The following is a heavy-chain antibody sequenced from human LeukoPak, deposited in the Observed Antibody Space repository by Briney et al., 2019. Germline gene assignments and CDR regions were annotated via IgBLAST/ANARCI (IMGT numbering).Heavy chain of an antibody. J-gene: IGHJ5*01. V-gene: IGHV3-30*02. D-gene: IGHD3-16*01. CDR1: GFTYSDYG. CDR2: ILNDGTWE. CDR3: VKGGSISHNWFDS. Sequence: GGSLRLSCAASGFTYSDYGMHWVRQAPGRGLEWVAFILNDGTWEYYPDSVKGRLTISRDNSRNTLYLQMNSVRREDTAIYYCVKGGSISHNWFDSWGQGTLVTVSS.